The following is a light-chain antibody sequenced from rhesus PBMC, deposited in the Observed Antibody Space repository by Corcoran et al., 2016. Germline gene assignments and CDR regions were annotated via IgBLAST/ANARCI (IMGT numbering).Light chain of an antibody. CDR2: RNN. CDR1: SNNVAYQG. V-gene: IGLV10-114*01. Sequence: QAGLTQPPSVSKALRQTVTLTCTGNSNNVAYQGAAWLQPQQGHPPKLLSHRNNNRPSGISERFSASRSGNTASLTITGLQPENEADYYCSAWDSSLNAHVFGSGTKLTVL. J-gene: IGLJ6*01. CDR3: SAWDSSLNAHV.